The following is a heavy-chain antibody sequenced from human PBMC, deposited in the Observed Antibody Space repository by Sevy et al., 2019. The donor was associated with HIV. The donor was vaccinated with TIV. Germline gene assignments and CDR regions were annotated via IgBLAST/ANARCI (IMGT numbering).Heavy chain of an antibody. Sequence: GGSLRLSCVASGFAFSSYAMHWVRQTPGKGLEWVAVISYDATNKFYAESVKGRFTISRDDSKKTMNMQMNSLRVEDTGVYYCARGRTDGMDVWGQGTTVTVSS. CDR3: ARGRTDGMDV. CDR1: GFAFSSYA. V-gene: IGHV3-30-3*01. J-gene: IGHJ6*02. CDR2: ISYDATNK.